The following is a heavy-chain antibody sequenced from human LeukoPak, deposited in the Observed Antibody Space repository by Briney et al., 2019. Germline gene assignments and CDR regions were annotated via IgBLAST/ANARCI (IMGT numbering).Heavy chain of an antibody. CDR2: IIPIFGTA. V-gene: IGHV1-69*13. CDR1: GGTFSSYA. CDR3: VSGYGRYYYYGMDV. Sequence: GASVKVSCKASGGTFSSYAISWVRQAPGQGLEWMGGIIPIFGTANYAQKFQGRVTITADESTSTAYMELSSLRSEDTAVYYCVSGYGRYYYYGMDVWGQGTTVTVSS. D-gene: IGHD5-12*01. J-gene: IGHJ6*02.